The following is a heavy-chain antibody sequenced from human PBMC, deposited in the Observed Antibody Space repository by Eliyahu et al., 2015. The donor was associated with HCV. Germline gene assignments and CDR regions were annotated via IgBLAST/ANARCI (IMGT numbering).Heavy chain of an antibody. Sequence: EVKKPGSSVKVSCKASGGTFSSYAISWVRQAPGQGLEWMGGIIPIFGTANYAQKFQGRVTITADKSTSTAYMELSSLRSEDTAVYYCASIAARSLTYYYGMDVWGQGTTVTVSS. J-gene: IGHJ6*02. V-gene: IGHV1-69*06. D-gene: IGHD6-6*01. CDR1: GGTFSSYA. CDR3: ASIAARSLTYYYGMDV. CDR2: IIPIFGTA.